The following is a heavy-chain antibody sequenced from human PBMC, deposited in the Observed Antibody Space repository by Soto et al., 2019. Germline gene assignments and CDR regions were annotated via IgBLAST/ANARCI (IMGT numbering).Heavy chain of an antibody. CDR3: AGRASRYYYDSSGYFDY. J-gene: IGHJ4*02. D-gene: IGHD3-22*01. V-gene: IGHV4-59*01. CDR2: IYYSGST. CDR1: GGSISSYY. Sequence: QVQLQESGPGLVKPSETLSLTCTVSGGSISSYYWSWIRQPPGKGLEWIGYIYYSGSTNYNPSLQGRVSTSVDTAKNQFSLKLSSVTAADTAVYYCAGRASRYYYDSSGYFDYWGQGTLVTVSS.